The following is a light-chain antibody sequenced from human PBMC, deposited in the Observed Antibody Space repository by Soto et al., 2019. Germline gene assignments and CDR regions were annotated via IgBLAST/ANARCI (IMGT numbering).Light chain of an antibody. J-gene: IGLJ1*01. V-gene: IGLV2-11*01. CDR1: SSDIGGYNY. Sequence: QSALTQPPSVSGSPGQSVTISCTGTSSDIGGYNYVSWYQQLPGKAPKLMIYDVSKRPSGVPDRFSGSNSGNTASLTISGLQGEDEADYYCCSYAGTTHVFGTGTKVTVL. CDR3: CSYAGTTHV. CDR2: DVS.